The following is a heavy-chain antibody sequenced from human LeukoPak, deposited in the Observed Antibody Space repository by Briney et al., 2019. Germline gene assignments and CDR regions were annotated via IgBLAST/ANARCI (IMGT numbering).Heavy chain of an antibody. CDR1: GFTFRTYV. CDR2: ISDDGAGT. V-gene: IGHV3-23*01. J-gene: IGHJ4*02. Sequence: GGSLRLSCAASGFTFRTYVMSWVRQAPGKGLEWVSAISDDGAGTYYADSVEGRFTISRDNSKNTLFLRMNSLRAEDTAVYYCARHERSMRFLEYWGQGTLVTVSS. D-gene: IGHD2-8*01. CDR3: ARHERSMRFLEY.